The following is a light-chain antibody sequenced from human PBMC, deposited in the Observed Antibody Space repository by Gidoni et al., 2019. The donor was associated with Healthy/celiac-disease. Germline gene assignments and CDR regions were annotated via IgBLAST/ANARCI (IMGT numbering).Light chain of an antibody. V-gene: IGKV1-39*01. CDR1: QSISSY. Sequence: DIQMTQSPSPLSASVGDRVTITCRASQSISSYLNWYQQKPGKAPKLLIYAASSLQSGVPPRFSGSGSGTDFTLTISSLQPEDFATYYCQQSYSTPPLTFGGGTKVEIK. CDR3: QQSYSTPPLT. CDR2: AAS. J-gene: IGKJ4*01.